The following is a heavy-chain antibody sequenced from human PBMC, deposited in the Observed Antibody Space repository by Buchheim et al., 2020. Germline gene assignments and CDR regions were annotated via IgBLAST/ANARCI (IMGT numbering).Heavy chain of an antibody. Sequence: EVQLVESGGGLVQPGGSLRLSCAASGFTFSSYWMHWVRQVPGKGLVWVSRIKSDGRTTGYADSVKGRFTISRDNAKNPLYLQMNSLRADDTAVYYCARRQSYNSNWYFDLWGRGTL. CDR2: IKSDGRTT. CDR3: ARRQSYNSNWYFDL. D-gene: IGHD1-20*01. V-gene: IGHV3-74*01. J-gene: IGHJ2*01. CDR1: GFTFSSYW.